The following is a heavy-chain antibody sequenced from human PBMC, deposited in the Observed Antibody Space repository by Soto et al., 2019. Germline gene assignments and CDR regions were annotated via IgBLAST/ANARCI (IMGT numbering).Heavy chain of an antibody. CDR3: ARENWNNSGMDV. D-gene: IGHD1-1*01. CDR2: IWYDGSNK. V-gene: IGHV3-33*01. J-gene: IGHJ6*02. Sequence: GGSMGLSCAASGFTFSSYGMHWVRQAPGKGLEWVAVIWYDGSNKYYADSVKGRFTISRDNSKNTLYLQMNSLRAEDTAVYYCARENWNNSGMDVWGQGTTVTVSS. CDR1: GFTFSSYG.